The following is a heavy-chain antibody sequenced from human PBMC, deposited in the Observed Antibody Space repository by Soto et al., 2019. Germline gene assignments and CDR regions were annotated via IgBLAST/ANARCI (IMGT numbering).Heavy chain of an antibody. CDR2: ISYDGSNK. V-gene: IGHV3-30-3*01. D-gene: IGHD6-13*01. CDR1: GFTFSSYA. CDR3: ARDFTPYSSSWYEDAFDI. J-gene: IGHJ3*02. Sequence: GGSLRLSCAASGFTFSSYAMHWVRPAPGKGLEWVAVISYDGSNKYYTDSVKGRFTISRDNSKNTMYLKMNSLRAEDTAVYYCARDFTPYSSSWYEDAFDIWGQGTMVTVSS.